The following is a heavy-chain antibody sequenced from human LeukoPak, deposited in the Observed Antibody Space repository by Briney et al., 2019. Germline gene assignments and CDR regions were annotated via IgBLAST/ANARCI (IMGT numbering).Heavy chain of an antibody. V-gene: IGHV4-4*07. J-gene: IGHJ6*03. CDR2: IYTSGST. D-gene: IGHD6-6*01. CDR3: ARDRFSIAARPSHYYYYMDV. Sequence: SETLSLTCTVSGGSISSYYWSWIRQPAGKGLKWIGRIYTSGSTNYNPSLKSRVTMSVDTSKNQFSLKLSSVTAADTAVYYCARDRFSIAARPSHYYYYMDVWGKGTTVTVSS. CDR1: GGSISSYY.